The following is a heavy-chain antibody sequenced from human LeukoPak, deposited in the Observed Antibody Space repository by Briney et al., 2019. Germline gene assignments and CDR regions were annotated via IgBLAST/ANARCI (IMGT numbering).Heavy chain of an antibody. Sequence: ASVKVSCKASGYTFTSYDINWVRQATGQGLEWMGWMNPNSGDSGFAQMFEGRVTLTRDTSINTAYMEVNNLRSDDTAVYYCARVTSGLPGVDFDFWGQGTLVTVSS. CDR2: MNPNSGDS. CDR1: GYTFTSYD. D-gene: IGHD6-25*01. J-gene: IGHJ4*02. V-gene: IGHV1-8*01. CDR3: ARVTSGLPGVDFDF.